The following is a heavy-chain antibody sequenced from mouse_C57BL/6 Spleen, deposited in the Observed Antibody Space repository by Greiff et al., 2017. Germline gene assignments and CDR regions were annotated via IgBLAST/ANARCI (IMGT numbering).Heavy chain of an antibody. Sequence: VKLLESGAELVRPGASVKLSCKASGYTFTDYYINWVQQRPGQGLEWIARIYPGSGNTYYNEKFKGKATLTAEKSSSTAYMQLSSLTSEDYAVNFCARRFGYYAMDYWGQGTSVTVSS. J-gene: IGHJ4*01. CDR2: IYPGSGNT. D-gene: IGHD3-1*01. V-gene: IGHV1-76*01. CDR1: GYTFTDYY. CDR3: ARRFGYYAMDY.